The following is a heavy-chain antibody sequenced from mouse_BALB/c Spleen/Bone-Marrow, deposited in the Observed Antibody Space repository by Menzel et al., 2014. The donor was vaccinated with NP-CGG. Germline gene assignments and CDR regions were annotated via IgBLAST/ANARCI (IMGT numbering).Heavy chain of an antibody. V-gene: IGHV1S56*01. Sequence: VQLQQSGPELVKPGASMRLSCKASGYTFTTYFIHWVKQRPGQGLEWIGWIYPGNINIKYNENFKDKVTLTADKSTNTAHLQLGSLSSERSAVFFCAKGDYYRSVMDNWGQGTSVPVSS. CDR3: AKGDYYRSVMDN. J-gene: IGHJ4*01. CDR2: IYPGNINI. D-gene: IGHD2-14*01. CDR1: GYTFTTYF.